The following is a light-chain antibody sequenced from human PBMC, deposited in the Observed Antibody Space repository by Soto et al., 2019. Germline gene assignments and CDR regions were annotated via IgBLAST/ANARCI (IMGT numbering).Light chain of an antibody. CDR2: GAS. Sequence: PVERASLSCVASQSITSSFLAWYQQKPGQAPRLLIYGASSRATGIPDRFSGTGSETDFTLTISRLEPEDFAVYYCQQYGSSRGTFGQGTRLEIK. CDR3: QQYGSSRGT. J-gene: IGKJ5*01. V-gene: IGKV3-20*01. CDR1: QSITSSF.